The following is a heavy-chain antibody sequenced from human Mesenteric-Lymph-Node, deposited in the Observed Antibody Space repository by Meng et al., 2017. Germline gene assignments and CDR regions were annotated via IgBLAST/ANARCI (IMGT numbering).Heavy chain of an antibody. CDR3: AREGPIGGRHNWFDP. CDR2: IDPSGGST. V-gene: IGHV1-46*01. CDR1: GGTFSTFA. D-gene: IGHD3-16*01. J-gene: IGHJ5*02. Sequence: ASVKVSCKASGGTFSTFAIAWVRQAPGQGLEWMGIIDPSGGSTTYAQNFQGRVTMTRDTSTSTVYMELSSLRSDDTAVFYCAREGPIGGRHNWFDPWGQGTLVTVSS.